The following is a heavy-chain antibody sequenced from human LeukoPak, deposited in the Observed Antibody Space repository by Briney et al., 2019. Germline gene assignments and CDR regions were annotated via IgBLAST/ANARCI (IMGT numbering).Heavy chain of an antibody. D-gene: IGHD6-13*01. CDR1: GYTFTGYY. CDR2: INPNSGGT. CDR3: ARDVSYSSSWYPIGMDV. V-gene: IGHV1-2*04. J-gene: IGHJ6*02. Sequence: ASVKVSCKASGYTFTGYYMHWVRQAPGQGLEWMGWINPNSGGTNYAQKFQGWVTMPRDTSISTAYMELSRLRSDDTAVYYCARDVSYSSSWYPIGMDVWGQGTMVTVSS.